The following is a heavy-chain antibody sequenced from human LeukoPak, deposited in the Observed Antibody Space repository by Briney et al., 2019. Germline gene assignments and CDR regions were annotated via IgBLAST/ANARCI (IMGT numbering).Heavy chain of an antibody. J-gene: IGHJ6*02. CDR2: IWYDGSNK. CDR1: GFTFSSYG. D-gene: IGHD6-13*01. CDR3: ARDLAAADQPPFRYYYYGMDV. V-gene: IGHV3-33*01. Sequence: PGGSLSLSCAASGFTFSSYGMHWVRQAPGQGLEWVAVIWYDGSNKYYADSVKGRFTISRDNSKTTLYLQMNSLRAEDTAVYYCARDLAAADQPPFRYYYYGMDVWGQGTTVTVSS.